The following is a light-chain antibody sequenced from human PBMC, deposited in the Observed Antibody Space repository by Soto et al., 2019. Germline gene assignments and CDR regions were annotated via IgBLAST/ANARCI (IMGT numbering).Light chain of an antibody. Sequence: EIVLTQSPGTLSLSPGERATLSCRASQSVSSSYLAWYQQKPGQAPRLLIYGASSRATGIPDRFSGSGSGTDFTITISRLEAEDFAVYYCQQYGTSHTFGQGTKLEIK. CDR2: GAS. CDR3: QQYGTSHT. J-gene: IGKJ2*01. CDR1: QSVSSSY. V-gene: IGKV3-20*01.